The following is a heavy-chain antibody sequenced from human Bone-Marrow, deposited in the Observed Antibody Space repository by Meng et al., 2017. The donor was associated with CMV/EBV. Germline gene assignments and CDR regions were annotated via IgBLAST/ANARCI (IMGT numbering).Heavy chain of an antibody. CDR1: GSTSSGSA. CDR2: IRSKANSYAT. V-gene: IGHV3-73*01. J-gene: IGHJ4*02. D-gene: IGHD6-19*01. Sequence: GRPLRLPCAASGSTSSGSALHWVRQASGKGLEWVGRIRSKANSYATAYAASVKGRFTISRDDSKNTAYLQMNSLKTEDTAVYYCTKHEDKYSSGWYPENWGQGTLVTVSS. CDR3: TKHEDKYSSGWYPEN.